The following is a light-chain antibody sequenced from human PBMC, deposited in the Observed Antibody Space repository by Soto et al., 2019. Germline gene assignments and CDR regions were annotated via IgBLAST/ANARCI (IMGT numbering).Light chain of an antibody. CDR1: SSDVGNYNL. Sequence: QSVLAQPASVSGSPGQSITISCTGTSSDVGNYNLVSWYQQHPGKAPKLLIYEGTRRPSGVSNRFSGSKSGNTASLTISGLQAEDEADYYCCSYAGNTTYVFGTGTKSPS. J-gene: IGLJ1*01. CDR3: CSYAGNTTYV. V-gene: IGLV2-23*01. CDR2: EGT.